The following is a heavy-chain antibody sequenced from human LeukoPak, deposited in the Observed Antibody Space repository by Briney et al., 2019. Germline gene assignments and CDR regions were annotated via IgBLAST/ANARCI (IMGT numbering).Heavy chain of an antibody. CDR2: ISTSSRSI. V-gene: IGHV3-48*01. CDR3: AKDLPPSIAVAGTTFDY. D-gene: IGHD6-19*01. Sequence: GGSLTLSCAASGFTFSHYDMNWVRQAPGKGLKWVSFISTSSRSIYYADSVKGRFTISRDNAKNSLYLQMNSLRAEDTAVYYCAKDLPPSIAVAGTTFDYWGQGTLVTVSS. J-gene: IGHJ4*02. CDR1: GFTFSHYD.